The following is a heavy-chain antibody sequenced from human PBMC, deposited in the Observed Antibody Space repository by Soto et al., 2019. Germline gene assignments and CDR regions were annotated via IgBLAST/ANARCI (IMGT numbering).Heavy chain of an antibody. CDR1: GGPISSYY. CDR2: IYYSGST. V-gene: IGHV4-59*01. J-gene: IGHJ4*02. Sequence: SEPLALTCTVSGGPISSYYWSWIRQPPGKGLEWIGYIYYSGSTNYNPSLKRRVTMSVDPSKNQSSLKLSSVTAADPGVYYCARAGYRYVVGYWGQGTLVTFS. CDR3: ARAGYRYVVGY. D-gene: IGHD5-18*01.